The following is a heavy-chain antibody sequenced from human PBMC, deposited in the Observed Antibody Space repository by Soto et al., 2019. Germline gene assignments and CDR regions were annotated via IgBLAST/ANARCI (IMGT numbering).Heavy chain of an antibody. CDR2: IYWDDDK. CDR3: AHRLDGDDHFDY. CDR1: GLSLSTNGVG. Sequence: QITLKESGPTLVKPTQTLTLTCTFSGLSLSTNGVGVGCIRQPPGKALEWLAVIYWDDDKRYSPSLESRLTITKDTSENQVVLTMTNMDPVDTATYYCAHRLDGDDHFDYWGQGTLVTVSS. V-gene: IGHV2-5*02. D-gene: IGHD4-17*01. J-gene: IGHJ4*02.